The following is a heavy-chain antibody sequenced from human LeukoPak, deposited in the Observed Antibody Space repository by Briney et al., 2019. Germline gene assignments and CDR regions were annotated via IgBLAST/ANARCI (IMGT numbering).Heavy chain of an antibody. J-gene: IGHJ4*02. Sequence: ASVKVSCKASGYTFTSYYMHWVRQAPGQGLEWMGIINPSGGSTSYAQKFQGRVTMTRDTSTSTVYMELSSLRSEDTAVYYCARDLNYVWGSYEFDYWGQGTLVTVPS. D-gene: IGHD3-16*01. CDR3: ARDLNYVWGSYEFDY. V-gene: IGHV1-46*01. CDR2: INPSGGST. CDR1: GYTFTSYY.